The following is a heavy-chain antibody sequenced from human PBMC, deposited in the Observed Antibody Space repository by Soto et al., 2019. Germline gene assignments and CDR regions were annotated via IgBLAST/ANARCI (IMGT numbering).Heavy chain of an antibody. CDR1: GFTFSTYA. D-gene: IGHD3-16*01. J-gene: IGHJ4*02. Sequence: EVGLLESGGGLVQPGGSLRLSCAASGFTFSTYAMSWVRQAPGKGLEWVSAISGSGESTYYADSVKGRFTISRDNSKNTLYLQMTSLRAEDTAVYHCAKGHWGSYSGQGTLVTVSS. V-gene: IGHV3-23*01. CDR3: AKGHWGSY. CDR2: ISGSGEST.